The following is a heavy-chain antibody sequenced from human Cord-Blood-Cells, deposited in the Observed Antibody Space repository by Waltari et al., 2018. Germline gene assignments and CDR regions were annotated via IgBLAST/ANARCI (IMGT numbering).Heavy chain of an antibody. CDR2: IYYSGST. J-gene: IGHJ4*02. Sequence: QLQLQESGPGLVKPSETLSLTCTVSGGSLSSSSYYWGWTRQPPGKGLEWIGSIYYSGSTYYNPSLKSRVTISVDTSKNQFSLKLSSVTAADTAVYYCARFDSSGYYFDYWGQGTLVTVSS. D-gene: IGHD3-22*01. CDR3: ARFDSSGYYFDY. V-gene: IGHV4-39*07. CDR1: GGSLSSSSYY.